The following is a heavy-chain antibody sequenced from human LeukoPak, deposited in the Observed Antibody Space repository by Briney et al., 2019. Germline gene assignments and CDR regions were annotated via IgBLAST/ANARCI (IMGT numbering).Heavy chain of an antibody. J-gene: IGHJ4*02. V-gene: IGHV3-74*01. CDR3: ARFLPYGGDRYCDY. D-gene: IGHD4-23*01. Sequence: PGGSLRPSCAASGIAFSSYWMHWVRQAPGKGLVWVSRINSDESSTSYADSVKGRFTISRDNAKNTLYLQMNSLRAEDTAVYYCARFLPYGGDRYCDYWGQGTLVTVSS. CDR2: INSDESST. CDR1: GIAFSSYW.